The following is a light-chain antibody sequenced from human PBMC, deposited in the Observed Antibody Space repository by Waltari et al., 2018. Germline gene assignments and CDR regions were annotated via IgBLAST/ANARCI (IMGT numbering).Light chain of an antibody. CDR2: QDD. CDR3: QAWDNSTVV. V-gene: IGLV3-1*01. Sequence: SYELTRPPSVSVSPGQTASIPCSGDKLGDKYASWYQQKPGQSPVLVIYQDDKRPSGIPERFSGSNSGDTATLTIGGTQATDEADYFCQAWDNSTVVFGGGTKLTVL. J-gene: IGLJ2*01. CDR1: KLGDKY.